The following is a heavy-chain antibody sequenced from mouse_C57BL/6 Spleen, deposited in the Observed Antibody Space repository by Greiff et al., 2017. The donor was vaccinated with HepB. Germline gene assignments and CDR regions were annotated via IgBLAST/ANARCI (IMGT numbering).Heavy chain of an antibody. V-gene: IGHV3-6*01. Sequence: DVKLVESGPGLVKPSQSLSLTCSVTGYSITSGYYWNWIRQFPGNKLEWMGYISYDGSNNYNPSLKNRISITRDTSKNQFFLKLNSVTTEDTATYYCARRGYGSSYNAMDYWGQGTSVTVSS. CDR1: GYSITSGYY. CDR2: ISYDGSN. D-gene: IGHD1-1*01. CDR3: ARRGYGSSYNAMDY. J-gene: IGHJ4*01.